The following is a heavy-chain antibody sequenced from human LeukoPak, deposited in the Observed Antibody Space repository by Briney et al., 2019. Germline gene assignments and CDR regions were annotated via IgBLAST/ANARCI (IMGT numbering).Heavy chain of an antibody. CDR1: GFTFSSYG. CDR2: ISYDGSNK. D-gene: IGHD1-1*01. CDR3: AKSWNRLFDY. Sequence: GGSLRLSCAASGFTFSSYGMHWVRQAPGKGLEWVAVISYDGSNKYYADSVKGRFTISRDNSKNTLYLQMNSLRAEDTAVYYCAKSWNRLFDYWGQGTLVTVSS. V-gene: IGHV3-30*18. J-gene: IGHJ4*02.